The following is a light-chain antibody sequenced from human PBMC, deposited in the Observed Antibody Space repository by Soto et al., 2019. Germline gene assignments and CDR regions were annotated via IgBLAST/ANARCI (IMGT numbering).Light chain of an antibody. J-gene: IGKJ1*01. Sequence: DIVMTQSPDSLAVSLGERATINCKSSQSVLYSSSNRNYLAWYQQKPGQPPKLLIYWASTRESGVPDRFSGSGSGTDFTLTIRSLQADDVAVYYCQQYYSRPPWTFGQGTKVEI. CDR2: WAS. V-gene: IGKV4-1*01. CDR3: QQYYSRPPWT. CDR1: QSVLYSSSNRNY.